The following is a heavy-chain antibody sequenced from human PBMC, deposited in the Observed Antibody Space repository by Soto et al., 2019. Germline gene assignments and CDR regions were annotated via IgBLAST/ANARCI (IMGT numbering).Heavy chain of an antibody. CDR1: GGSISRYY. V-gene: IGHV4-59*01. J-gene: IGHJ4*02. CDR3: ARLTAMADFDY. D-gene: IGHD5-18*01. Sequence: SETLSLTYTVSGGSISRYYGSWIRQPPGKGLEWIEYIYYGGSTNYTPSLKSRVAISVDTSKNQFALKLSSVTAADTAVYYCARLTAMADFDYWGQGTLVTVSS. CDR2: IYYGGST.